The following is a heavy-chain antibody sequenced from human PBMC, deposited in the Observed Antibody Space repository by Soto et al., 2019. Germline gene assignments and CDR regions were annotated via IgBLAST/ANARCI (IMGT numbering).Heavy chain of an antibody. V-gene: IGHV4-34*01. Sequence: SETLSLTCAVYCGSFSGYYWSWIRQPPGKGLEWIGEINHSGSTNYDPSLKSRVTISVDTSKNQFSLKLSSVTAADTAVYYCARGRRVAAAALYYFDYWGQGTLVTVSS. J-gene: IGHJ4*02. CDR3: ARGRRVAAAALYYFDY. CDR1: CGSFSGYY. CDR2: INHSGST. D-gene: IGHD6-13*01.